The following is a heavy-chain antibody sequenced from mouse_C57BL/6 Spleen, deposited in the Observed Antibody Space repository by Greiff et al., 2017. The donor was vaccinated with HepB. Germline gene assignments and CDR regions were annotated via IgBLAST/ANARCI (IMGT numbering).Heavy chain of an antibody. Sequence: VKLMESGPGLVAPSQSLSITCTVSGFSLTSYGVDWVRQPPGKGLEWLGVIWGGGSTNYNSALMSRLSISKDNSKSKVVLKMNSQQTEDTAMYYSAKQEEDDAIDYWGQGTSVTVSS. V-gene: IGHV2-9*01. J-gene: IGHJ4*01. CDR2: IWGGGST. CDR3: AKQEEDDAIDY. CDR1: GFSLTSYG.